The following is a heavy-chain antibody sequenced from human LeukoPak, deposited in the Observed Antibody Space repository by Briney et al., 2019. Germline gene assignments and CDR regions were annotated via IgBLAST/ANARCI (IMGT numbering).Heavy chain of an antibody. V-gene: IGHV3-66*03. J-gene: IGHJ5*02. CDR2: IRDSGEA. Sequence: HAGGSLRLSCAVSGFRVSDYYMSWVRQAPGKGLEWVGLIRDSGEAFYADFARGRFAISRDESENTLYLQMNSLRVGDTAVYFCARDRAANQDWVEFDPWGQGTPVIVSS. CDR3: ARDRAANQDWVEFDP. D-gene: IGHD3/OR15-3a*01. CDR1: GFRVSDYY.